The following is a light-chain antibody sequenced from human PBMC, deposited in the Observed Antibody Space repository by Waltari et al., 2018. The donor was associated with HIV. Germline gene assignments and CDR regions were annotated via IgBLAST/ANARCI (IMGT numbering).Light chain of an antibody. V-gene: IGLV7-46*01. CDR3: LLSYSGGPWV. CDR2: DTK. J-gene: IGLJ3*02. Sequence: AVVTQAPSLTVSPADTVTLTSGSSTGPVPSGHHPSWFQQKPGQAPTTVIYDTKNKPSWTPARFSGSLVGDKAALTLSGAQPEDEADYYCLLSYSGGPWVFGGGTKLTVL. CDR1: TGPVPSGHH.